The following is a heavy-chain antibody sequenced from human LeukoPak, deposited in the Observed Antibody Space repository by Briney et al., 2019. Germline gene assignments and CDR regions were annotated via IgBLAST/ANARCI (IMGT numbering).Heavy chain of an antibody. CDR3: ARGGKSSSWYYFAYYGMDV. D-gene: IGHD6-13*01. J-gene: IGHJ6*02. CDR2: IGTAGDT. V-gene: IGHV3-13*01. Sequence: GGSLRLSCAASGFTFSSYDMHWVRQATGKGLEWVSAIGTAGDTYYPGSVKGRFTISRENAKNSLYLQMNSLRAEDTAVYYCARGGKSSSWYYFAYYGMDVWGQGTTVTVSS. CDR1: GFTFSSYD.